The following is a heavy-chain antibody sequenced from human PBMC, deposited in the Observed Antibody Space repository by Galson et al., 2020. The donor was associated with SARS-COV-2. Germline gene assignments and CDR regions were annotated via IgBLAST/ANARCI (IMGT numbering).Heavy chain of an antibody. CDR1: GFAVSSNY. D-gene: IGHD3-10*01. J-gene: IGHJ4*02. Sequence: GGSLRLSCAASGFAVSSNYVNWVRQAPGKGLEWVSVIYSGGFTSYADSVRGRFTISRDNSKNTLYLQMNSLRADDTAVYYCARGGGGSWFGELFYWGQGTLVTVSS. CDR3: ARGGGGSWFGELFY. CDR2: IYSGGFT. V-gene: IGHV3-53*01.